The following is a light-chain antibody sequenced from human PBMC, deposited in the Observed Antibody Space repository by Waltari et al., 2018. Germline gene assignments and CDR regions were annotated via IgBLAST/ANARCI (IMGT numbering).Light chain of an antibody. CDR3: QQYYGVPIT. Sequence: EIVLTQSPAILSVSPGEGATLSCRASQSVRDNLAWYQPKPGPAPRLLIFGASTRATGFPARFSGSGSGTEFTLTVSGLKAEDVAIYYCQQYYGVPITFGQGTRLEIK. CDR2: GAS. J-gene: IGKJ5*01. CDR1: QSVRDN. V-gene: IGKV3-15*01.